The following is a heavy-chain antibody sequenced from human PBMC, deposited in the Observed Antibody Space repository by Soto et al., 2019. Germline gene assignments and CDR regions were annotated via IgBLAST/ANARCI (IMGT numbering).Heavy chain of an antibody. CDR2: INPNSGGT. D-gene: IGHD3-10*01. V-gene: IGHV1-2*04. CDR3: ARDQGSGSYPHYYYGMDV. J-gene: IGHJ6*02. Sequence: ASVKVSCKASGYTFTGYYMHWVRQAPGQGLEWMGWINPNSGGTNYAQKFQGWVTMTRDTSISTAYMELSRLRSDDTAVYYCARDQGSGSYPHYYYGMDVWGQGTTVTSP. CDR1: GYTFTGYY.